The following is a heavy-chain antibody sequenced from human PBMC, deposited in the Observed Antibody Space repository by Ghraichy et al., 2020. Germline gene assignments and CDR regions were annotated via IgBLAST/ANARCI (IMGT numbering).Heavy chain of an antibody. Sequence: SETLSLTCTVSGGSISSYYWSWIRQPAGKGLEWIGRIYTSGSTNYNPSLKSRVTMSVDTSKNQFSLKLSSVTAADTAVYYCARDGTRWELLNNWFDPWGQGTLVTVSS. CDR1: GGSISSYY. V-gene: IGHV4-4*07. CDR3: ARDGTRWELLNNWFDP. D-gene: IGHD1-26*01. J-gene: IGHJ5*02. CDR2: IYTSGST.